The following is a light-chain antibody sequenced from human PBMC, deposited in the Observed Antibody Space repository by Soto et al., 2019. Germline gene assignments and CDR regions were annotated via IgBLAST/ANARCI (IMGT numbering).Light chain of an antibody. CDR3: CSYVGARTYV. J-gene: IGLJ1*01. Sequence: QSVLTQPASVSGSPGQSIAISCTGNSSGIGTFNLVSWYQQHPGRAPKLIIYEGNRRPSGVSSRFSGSKSGNTASLTISGLQAEDEADYYCCSYVGARTYVFGAGTKLTVL. CDR1: SSGIGTFNL. CDR2: EGN. V-gene: IGLV2-23*01.